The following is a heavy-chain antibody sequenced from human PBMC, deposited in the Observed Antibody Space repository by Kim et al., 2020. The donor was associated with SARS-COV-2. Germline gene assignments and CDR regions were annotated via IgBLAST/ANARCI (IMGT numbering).Heavy chain of an antibody. Sequence: EPVKGRFTISRDDSKNAVDLELNSLRDEDSAVYYCATEGGTSGRCGYFDSWGQGTLVTVSS. J-gene: IGHJ4*02. D-gene: IGHD2-15*01. V-gene: IGHV3-30*03. CDR3: ATEGGTSGRCGYFDS.